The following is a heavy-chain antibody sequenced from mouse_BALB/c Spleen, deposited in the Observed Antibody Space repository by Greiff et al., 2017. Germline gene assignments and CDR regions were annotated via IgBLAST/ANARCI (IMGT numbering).Heavy chain of an antibody. V-gene: IGHV2-9*02. Sequence: VHLVESGPGLVAPSQSLSITCTVSGFSLTSYGVHWVRQPPGKGLEWLGVIWAGGSTNYNSALMSRLSISKDNSKSQVFLKMNSLQTDDTAMYYCAREYDGSWFAYWGQGTLVTVSA. CDR3: AREYDGSWFAY. D-gene: IGHD2-12*01. CDR2: IWAGGST. J-gene: IGHJ3*01. CDR1: GFSLTSYG.